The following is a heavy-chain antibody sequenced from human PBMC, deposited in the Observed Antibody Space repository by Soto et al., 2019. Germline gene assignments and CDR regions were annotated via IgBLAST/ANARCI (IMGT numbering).Heavy chain of an antibody. V-gene: IGHV3-48*03. CDR1: GFTFSSSE. CDR3: ARRASR. J-gene: IGHJ3*01. D-gene: IGHD1-26*01. Sequence: EVQLVESGGGLVQPGGSLRLSCAVSGFTFSSSEMYWVRQAPGKGLEWISYIHPSGQPIFYADSVKGRFTISRDNANNSLFLPMNSLRAEDTAVYDCARRASRWGQGTMVTVSS. CDR2: IHPSGQPI.